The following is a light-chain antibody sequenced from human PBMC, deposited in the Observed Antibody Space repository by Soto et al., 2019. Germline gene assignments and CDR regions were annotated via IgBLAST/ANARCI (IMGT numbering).Light chain of an antibody. V-gene: IGLV1-47*01. Sequence: QAVVTQPPSASGTPGQRVTISCSGSSSNIGSNYVYWYQQFPGTAPKLLIYRNNQRPSGVPDRFSGSKSGTSVSLAISGLRSEDEADYYCAAWDDSLSGWVFGGGTKVTVL. J-gene: IGLJ3*02. CDR2: RNN. CDR1: SSNIGSNY. CDR3: AAWDDSLSGWV.